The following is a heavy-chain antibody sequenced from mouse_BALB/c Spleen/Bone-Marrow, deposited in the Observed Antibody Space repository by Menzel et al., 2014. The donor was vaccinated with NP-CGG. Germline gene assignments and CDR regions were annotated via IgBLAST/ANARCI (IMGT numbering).Heavy chain of an antibody. Sequence: VHVKQSGAELVKPGASVKLSCIASGFNIKDTYMHWVKQRPEQGLEWIGRIDSANGNTKYDPKFQGKATITADTSSNTAYLQLSSLTSEDTAVYYCASYDYGYYFDYWGQGTTLTVSS. CDR3: ASYDYGYYFDY. D-gene: IGHD2-4*01. CDR2: IDSANGNT. CDR1: GFNIKDTY. J-gene: IGHJ2*01. V-gene: IGHV14-3*02.